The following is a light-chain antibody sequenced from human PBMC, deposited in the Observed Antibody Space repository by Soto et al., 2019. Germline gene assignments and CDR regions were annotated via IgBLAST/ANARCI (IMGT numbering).Light chain of an antibody. V-gene: IGLV2-23*02. J-gene: IGLJ2*01. CDR2: EVS. CDR1: SSDVGSHNF. CDR3: YSYVGAIS. Sequence: QSAPTQPASVSGSPGQSITISCTGTSSDVGSHNFVSWYQQHPGKAPKLMIYEVSKRPSGVSNRFSGSKSGYTASLTISGLQAEDEADYYCYSYVGAISFGGGTKLTVL.